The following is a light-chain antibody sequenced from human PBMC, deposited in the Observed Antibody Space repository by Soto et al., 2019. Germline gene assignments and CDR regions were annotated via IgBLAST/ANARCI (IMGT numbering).Light chain of an antibody. CDR1: QSVGSY. CDR2: DAS. Sequence: EIVLTQSPAPLSWSPGERATLSCRARQSVGSYLAWYQEKPGQGPRLLIYDASNRATGIPARFSGSGSGTDVTLTISSLEREDFAVYYCQQRSSWPLTFGGGTKVEIK. J-gene: IGKJ4*02. V-gene: IGKV3-11*01. CDR3: QQRSSWPLT.